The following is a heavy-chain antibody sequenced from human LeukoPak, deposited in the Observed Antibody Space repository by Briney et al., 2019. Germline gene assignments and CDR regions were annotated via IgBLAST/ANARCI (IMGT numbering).Heavy chain of an antibody. Sequence: ASVKVSCKVSGYTLTELSMHWVRQAPGKGLEWMGGFDPEDGETIYAQKFQGRVTMTEDTSTDTDYMELSSLRSEDTAVYYGAKDRRGSYYSCAFDIWGQGTMVTVSS. D-gene: IGHD1-26*01. J-gene: IGHJ3*02. CDR1: GYTLTELS. CDR3: AKDRRGSYYSCAFDI. CDR2: FDPEDGET. V-gene: IGHV1-24*01.